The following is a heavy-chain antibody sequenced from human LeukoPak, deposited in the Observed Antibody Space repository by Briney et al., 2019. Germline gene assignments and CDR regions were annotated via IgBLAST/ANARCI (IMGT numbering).Heavy chain of an antibody. J-gene: IGHJ4*02. CDR2: IKQDGSEK. CDR3: ARSFHGY. V-gene: IGHV3-7*01. CDR1: GFTFTDFW. Sequence: GGSLRLSCVASGFTFTDFWMSWVRQAPGKGLEWVANIKQDGSEKYYVDSVKGRFTISRDNAKNSVYLQMDSLRDEDTAVYYCARSFHGYCGQGTLVTVPS.